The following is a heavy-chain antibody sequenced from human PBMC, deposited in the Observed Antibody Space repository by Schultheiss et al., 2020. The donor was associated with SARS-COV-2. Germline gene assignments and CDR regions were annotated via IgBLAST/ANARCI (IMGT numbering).Heavy chain of an antibody. Sequence: GGSLRLSCAASGFTFSSYAMHWVRQAPGKGLEWVAVISYDGSNKYYADSVKGRFTISRDNSKNTLYLQMNSLRAEDTAVYYCARERRSTSANPGAFDIWGQGTMVTVSS. V-gene: IGHV3-30*07. D-gene: IGHD2-2*01. CDR1: GFTFSSYA. CDR3: ARERRSTSANPGAFDI. CDR2: ISYDGSNK. J-gene: IGHJ3*02.